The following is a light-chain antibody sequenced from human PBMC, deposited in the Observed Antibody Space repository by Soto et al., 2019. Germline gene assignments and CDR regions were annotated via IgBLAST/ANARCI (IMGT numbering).Light chain of an antibody. CDR2: DVS. Sequence: QSVVTQPVSVSGSPGQSIPIFCTGTSSDVGGYNYVSWYQQHPGKAPKLMIYDVSNRPSGVSNRFSGSKSGNTASLTISGLQAEDEADYYCSSYTSSSTYVFGTGTKVTVL. CDR3: SSYTSSSTYV. J-gene: IGLJ1*01. V-gene: IGLV2-14*01. CDR1: SSDVGGYNY.